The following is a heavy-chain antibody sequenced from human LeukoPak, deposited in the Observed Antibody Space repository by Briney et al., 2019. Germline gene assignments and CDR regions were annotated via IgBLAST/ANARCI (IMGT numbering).Heavy chain of an antibody. Sequence: PSETLSLTCAVYGGSFSGYYWSWIRQPPGKGLEWIGEINHSGSTNYNPSLKSRVTISVDTSKNQFSLKLSSVTAADTAVYYCARDGGSGWFDPWGQGTLVTVSS. D-gene: IGHD3-16*01. CDR2: INHSGST. CDR1: GGSFSGYY. J-gene: IGHJ5*02. CDR3: ARDGGSGWFDP. V-gene: IGHV4-34*01.